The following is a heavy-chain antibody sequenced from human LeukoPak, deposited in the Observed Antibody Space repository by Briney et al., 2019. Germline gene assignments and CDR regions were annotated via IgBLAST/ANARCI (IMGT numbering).Heavy chain of an antibody. J-gene: IGHJ4*02. Sequence: PGGSLRLSCAASGFTFSTYWMSWVRQAPGKGLEWVANIKQDGSEKYYVDSVKGRFTISIDNAKNSLYLQMNSLKAEDTAVYYCARVAGHHSSSWYYFDYWGQGTLVTVSS. CDR3: ARVAGHHSSSWYYFDY. CDR2: IKQDGSEK. D-gene: IGHD6-13*01. CDR1: GFTFSTYW. V-gene: IGHV3-7*01.